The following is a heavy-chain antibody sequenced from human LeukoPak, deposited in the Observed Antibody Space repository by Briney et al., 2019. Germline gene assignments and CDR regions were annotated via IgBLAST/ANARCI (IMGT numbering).Heavy chain of an antibody. CDR3: ARTERVGTFDY. CDR2: NYYSGST. Sequence: SETLSLTCTVSGGSISSYSWSWIRQPPGKGLEWIGFNYYSGSTNYNPSLKSRVTISVDTSKNQFSLKLSSVTAADTAVYYCARTERVGTFDYWGQGTLVTVSS. CDR1: GGSISSYS. D-gene: IGHD1-26*01. V-gene: IGHV4-59*01. J-gene: IGHJ4*02.